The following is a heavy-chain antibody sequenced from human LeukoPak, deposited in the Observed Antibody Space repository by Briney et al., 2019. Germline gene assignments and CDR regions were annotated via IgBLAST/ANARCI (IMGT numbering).Heavy chain of an antibody. CDR2: ISSSSSYT. V-gene: IGHV3-11*06. Sequence: GGSLRLSCAASGFTFSDYYMSWIRQAPGKGLEWVSYISSSSSYTNYADSVKGRFTISRDNDKNSLYLQMNSLRAEDTAVYYCARLGWATAPLDYWGQGTLVTVSS. J-gene: IGHJ4*02. D-gene: IGHD5-12*01. CDR3: ARLGWATAPLDY. CDR1: GFTFSDYY.